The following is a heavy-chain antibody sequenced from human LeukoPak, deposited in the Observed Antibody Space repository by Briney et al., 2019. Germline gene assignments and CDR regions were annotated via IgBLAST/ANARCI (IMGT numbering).Heavy chain of an antibody. CDR1: GDSFTTYS. V-gene: IGHV1-69*01. CDR2: IAPMFEKA. D-gene: IGHD2-15*01. Sequence: SVKVSCKTSGDSFTTYSISWVRPAPGQGLEWMGDIAPMFEKANYARKFQGRVTMTADQSTSTVYMELSSLESDDTAIYYCAREVIVHHPAFGDWGQGTQVTVSS. CDR3: AREVIVHHPAFGD. J-gene: IGHJ1*01.